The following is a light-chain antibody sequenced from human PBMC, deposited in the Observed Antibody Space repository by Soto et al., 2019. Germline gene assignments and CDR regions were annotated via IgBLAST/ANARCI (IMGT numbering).Light chain of an antibody. J-gene: IGLJ2*01. Sequence: QSALTQPASVSGSPGQSITISCTGTSSDVGAYNYVSWYQQNPGKAPKLMIYDVINRPSGVSNRFSGSKSGNTASLTISGLQAEDEADYYCSSYTSSITVVFGGGTQLTVL. CDR3: SSYTSSITVV. CDR1: SSDVGAYNY. V-gene: IGLV2-14*01. CDR2: DVI.